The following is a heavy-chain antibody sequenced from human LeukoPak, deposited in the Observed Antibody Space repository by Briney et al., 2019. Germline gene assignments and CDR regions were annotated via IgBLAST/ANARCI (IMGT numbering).Heavy chain of an antibody. CDR1: GFSFSQHS. CDR3: VNGDNPDYTWENHRLDAFDI. CDR2: ITGGGTFT. Sequence: GGSVRLSCEASGFSFSQHSMGWVRLAPGKGLEWVSSITGGGTFTFYPDSVKGRFTVSRDNANNLLFLQLHSLRADDTAIYYCVNGDNPDYTWENHRLDAFDIWGQGTMVTVSS. V-gene: IGHV3-21*01. J-gene: IGHJ3*02. D-gene: IGHD3-16*01.